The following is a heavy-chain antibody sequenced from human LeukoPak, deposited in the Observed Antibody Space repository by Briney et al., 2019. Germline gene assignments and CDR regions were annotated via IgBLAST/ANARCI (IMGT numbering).Heavy chain of an antibody. CDR3: VKAARGGLDYMHV. Sequence: ASVKVSCKASGYTFTGYDINWVRQATGQRLEWMGWMKPNSGNTGYPQKFQRRVAITRNTSISTAYIELSSLRFDEPAVDYCVKAARGGLDYMHVWREGTAVSVFS. V-gene: IGHV1-8*01. J-gene: IGHJ6*03. CDR2: MKPNSGNT. D-gene: IGHD3-10*01. CDR1: GYTFTGYD.